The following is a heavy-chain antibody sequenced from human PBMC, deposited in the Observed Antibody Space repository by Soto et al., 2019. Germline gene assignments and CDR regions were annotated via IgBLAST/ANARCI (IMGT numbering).Heavy chain of an antibody. J-gene: IGHJ4*02. Sequence: SETLSLTCTVSGVSISSYYWVWIRQPPGKGLEWIASIYYSGRTHNNPALKSRVTMSIDTYTNQFSLKMNSVTAADTAVYYCARHEGGAAADRPLDYWGQGTLVTVSS. V-gene: IGHV4-39*01. CDR1: GVSISSYY. D-gene: IGHD6-13*01. CDR2: IYYSGRT. CDR3: ARHEGGAAADRPLDY.